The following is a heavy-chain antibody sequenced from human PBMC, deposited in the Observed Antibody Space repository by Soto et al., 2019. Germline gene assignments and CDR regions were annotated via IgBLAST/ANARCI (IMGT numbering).Heavy chain of an antibody. Sequence: QVQLVESGGGVVQPGTSLRLSCVGSGFTFRSYVIHWVRQAPGKGLEWVALTSYDGSNNFYGDSVKGRFTISRDNSRNTVELQMDSLRLEDPALYSCARWGPTGGLDVWGQGTLVSVSS. CDR2: TSYDGSNN. J-gene: IGHJ4*02. V-gene: IGHV3-33*05. D-gene: IGHD3-16*01. CDR3: ARWGPTGGLDV. CDR1: GFTFRSYV.